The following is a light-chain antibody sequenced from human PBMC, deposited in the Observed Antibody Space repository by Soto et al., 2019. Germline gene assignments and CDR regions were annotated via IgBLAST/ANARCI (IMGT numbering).Light chain of an antibody. Sequence: QWPGTLSFSPGQPATLSCRTSYRLINNNYLAWYQQKPGQAPRLLIYGASSRAAGIPNRFSGSWSGTDFTLTISRLEPEDVAVYYCQQYGKPPQTSGQGTKVEI. V-gene: IGKV3-20*01. CDR1: YRLINNNY. CDR2: GAS. J-gene: IGKJ1*01. CDR3: QQYGKPPQT.